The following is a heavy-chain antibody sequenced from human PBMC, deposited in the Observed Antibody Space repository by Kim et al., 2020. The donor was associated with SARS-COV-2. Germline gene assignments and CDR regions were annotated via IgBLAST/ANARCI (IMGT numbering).Heavy chain of an antibody. CDR1: GYSFTTNG. Sequence: ASVKVSCKTSGYSFTTNGISWVRQAPGEGLEWVGWIIPFNGNTEFAQKFQDRVTLTTDTSTATAYMELRSLSSDDTAVYYCGRITVAWQVSGSPVGHWG. J-gene: IGHJ1*01. CDR3: GRITVAWQVSGSPVGH. D-gene: IGHD1-26*01. V-gene: IGHV1-18*04. CDR2: IIPFNGNT.